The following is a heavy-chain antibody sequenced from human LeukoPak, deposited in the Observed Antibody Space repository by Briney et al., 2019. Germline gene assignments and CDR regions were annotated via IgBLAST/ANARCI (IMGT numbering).Heavy chain of an antibody. CDR1: GFTFSSYA. CDR3: ARDPRHYYDSSGPPSGWFDP. D-gene: IGHD3-22*01. J-gene: IGHJ5*02. CDR2: INDNGDGT. Sequence: SGGSLRLSCAASGFTFSSYAMSWVRQAPGKGLKWVSTINDNGDGTYYADSVKGRFTISRDNSYNTVSLQMNSLRGEDTAVYYCARDPRHYYDSSGPPSGWFDPWGQGTLVTVSS. V-gene: IGHV3-23*01.